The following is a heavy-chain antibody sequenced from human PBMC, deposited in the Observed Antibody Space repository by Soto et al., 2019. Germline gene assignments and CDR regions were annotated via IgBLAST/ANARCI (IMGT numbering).Heavy chain of an antibody. D-gene: IGHD1-1*01. CDR2: IDPIDSYT. J-gene: IGHJ4*02. V-gene: IGHV5-10-1*01. Sequence: EVQLVQSGAEVKKPGESLRISCKGSGYSFTSYSISWVRQMPGKGLEWMGRIDPIDSYTNYSPSIQGHVTISADKSISTANLQRTTLKASDTAMYYCARRLHIAIGWNDVDYWGQGTLVTVSS. CDR1: GYSFTSYS. CDR3: ARRLHIAIGWNDVDY.